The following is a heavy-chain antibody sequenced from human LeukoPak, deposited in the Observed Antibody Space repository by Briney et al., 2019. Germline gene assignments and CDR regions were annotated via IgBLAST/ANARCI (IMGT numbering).Heavy chain of an antibody. CDR1: GFTFSSYE. J-gene: IGHJ4*02. V-gene: IGHV3-48*03. D-gene: IGHD6-13*01. CDR3: AKDGTIAAAGYFDY. Sequence: GGSLRLSCAASGFTFSSYEMNWVRQAPGKGLEWVSYISSTGGTIYYADSVKGRFTISRDNAKNSLYLQMNSLRAEDTAVYYCAKDGTIAAAGYFDYWGQGTLVTVSS. CDR2: ISSTGGTI.